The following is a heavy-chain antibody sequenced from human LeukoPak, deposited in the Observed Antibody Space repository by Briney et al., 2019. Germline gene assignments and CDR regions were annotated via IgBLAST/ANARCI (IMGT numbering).Heavy chain of an antibody. J-gene: IGHJ4*02. CDR3: ARYSGSYYYPPAWDL. V-gene: IGHV3-48*01. D-gene: IGHD1-26*01. Sequence: GGSLRLSCAASGFTFSSYSMNWVRQAPGKGLEWVSYISSSSSTIYYADSVKGRFTISRDNAKNTLYLQMDSLRADDTAVYYCARYSGSYYYPPAWDLWGQGTLVTVSS. CDR2: ISSSSSTI. CDR1: GFTFSSYS.